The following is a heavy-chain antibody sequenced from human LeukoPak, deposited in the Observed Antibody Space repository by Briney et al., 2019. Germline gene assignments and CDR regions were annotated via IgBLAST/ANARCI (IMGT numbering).Heavy chain of an antibody. J-gene: IGHJ4*02. CDR1: GYSFSPSY. CDR3: ATGDYGGNPPAY. V-gene: IGHV1-46*01. Sequence: ASVKVSCKASGYSFSPSYMHWVRLAPGQGLEWMGTINPGSGSTVSTQKFQVRVTMNRDTSTRTVDMELSSLRSEDTAVYYCATGDYGGNPPAYWGQGTLVTVSS. CDR2: INPGSGST. D-gene: IGHD4-23*01.